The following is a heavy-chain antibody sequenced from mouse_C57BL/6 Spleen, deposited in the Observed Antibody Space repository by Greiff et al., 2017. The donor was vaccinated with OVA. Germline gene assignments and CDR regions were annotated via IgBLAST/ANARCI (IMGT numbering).Heavy chain of an antibody. J-gene: IGHJ2*01. CDR2: INPNNGGT. CDR3: ARWYYGSSP. Sequence: VQLQQSGPELVKPGASVKISCKASGYTFTDYYMNWVKQSHGKSLEWIGDINPNNGGTSYNQKFKGKATLTVDKSSSTAYMELRSLTSEYSAVYYCARWYYGSSPWGQGTTLTVSS. D-gene: IGHD1-1*01. V-gene: IGHV1-26*01. CDR1: GYTFTDYY.